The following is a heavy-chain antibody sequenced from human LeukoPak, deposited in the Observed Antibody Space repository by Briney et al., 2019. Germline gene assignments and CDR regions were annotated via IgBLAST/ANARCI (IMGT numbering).Heavy chain of an antibody. Sequence: AGSLRLSCAASGFTFSSYAMSWVRQAPGKGLEGVSAVSGSGGSTYYADSVKGRFTISRDNSKNTLYLQMNSLRAEDTAVYYCAKGSGAWVAVAEWFDPWGQGTLVTVSS. J-gene: IGHJ5*02. V-gene: IGHV3-23*01. D-gene: IGHD6-19*01. CDR2: VSGSGGST. CDR3: AKGSGAWVAVAEWFDP. CDR1: GFTFSSYA.